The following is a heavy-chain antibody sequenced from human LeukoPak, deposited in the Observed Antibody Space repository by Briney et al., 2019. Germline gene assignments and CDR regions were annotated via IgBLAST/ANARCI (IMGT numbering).Heavy chain of an antibody. D-gene: IGHD5-18*01. CDR1: GFTFSSYG. V-gene: IGHV3-33*06. Sequence: GGSLRLSCAASGFTFSSYGMHWVRQAPDKGLEWVAVIWYDGNNKYYADSVKGRFTISRDNSKNTLYLQMNSLRAEDTAVYYCAKDWGYTTMVSYYFDYWGQGTLVTVSS. CDR3: AKDWGYTTMVSYYFDY. CDR2: IWYDGNNK. J-gene: IGHJ4*02.